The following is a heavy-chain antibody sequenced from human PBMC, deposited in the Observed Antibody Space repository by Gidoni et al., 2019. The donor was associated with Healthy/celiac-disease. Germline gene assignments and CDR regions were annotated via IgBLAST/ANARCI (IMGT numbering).Heavy chain of an antibody. CDR1: GGTLSSYA. V-gene: IGHV1-69*18. CDR3: ARDAGCSGGSCYPS. J-gene: IGHJ5*02. CDR2: IIPIFCTA. D-gene: IGHD2-15*01. Sequence: QVQLVQSGAAVKKPGSSVKVSCKACGGTLSSYAISWVRRAPGQGLGWMGRIIPIFCTANYTHKFQGRVTRSADESTSTAYMELGSLRSEVAAVYYCARDAGCSGGSCYPSWGQGTLVTVSS.